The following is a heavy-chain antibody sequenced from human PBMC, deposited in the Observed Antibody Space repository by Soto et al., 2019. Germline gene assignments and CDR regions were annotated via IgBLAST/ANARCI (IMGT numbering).Heavy chain of an antibody. CDR2: ISYDGSNK. Sequence: VQLVESGGGMVQPGRSLRLSCAASGFTFSSYAMHWVRQAPGKGREWVAVISYDGSNKYYADSVKGRFTISRDNSKNTLYLQMNSLRAEDTAVYYCARDEIRFSWAYGMDVWGQGTTVTVSS. J-gene: IGHJ6*02. CDR3: ARDEIRFSWAYGMDV. D-gene: IGHD3-3*01. V-gene: IGHV3-30-3*01. CDR1: GFTFSSYA.